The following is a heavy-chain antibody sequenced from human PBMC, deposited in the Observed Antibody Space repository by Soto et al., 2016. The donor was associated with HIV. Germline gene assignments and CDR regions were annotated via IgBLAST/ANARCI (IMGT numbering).Heavy chain of an antibody. CDR3: ATDAGYSSGWGFDY. CDR1: KFTVSSNY. D-gene: IGHD6-19*01. V-gene: IGHV3-66*01. J-gene: IGHJ4*02. CDR2: IYSGGRT. Sequence: EVQLVESGGGLVQPGGSLRLSCAAAKFTVSSNYMTWVRQAPGKGLEWVSLIYSGGRTYYADSVRGRFTISRDSSKNTLYLQMNSLRAEDTAVYYCATDAGYSSGWGFDYWGQGILVSVSS.